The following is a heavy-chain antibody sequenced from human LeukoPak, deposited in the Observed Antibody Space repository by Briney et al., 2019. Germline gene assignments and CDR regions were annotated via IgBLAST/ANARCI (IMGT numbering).Heavy chain of an antibody. CDR2: ISGSGGSA. Sequence: GGSLRLSCAASGFTFSSYAMSWVRQAPGKGLEWVSAISGSGGSAYYADSVKGRFTISRDNSKNTLYLQMNSPRAEDTAVYYCAKRMDTAMGIFDYWGQGTLVTVSS. V-gene: IGHV3-23*01. J-gene: IGHJ4*02. CDR3: AKRMDTAMGIFDY. CDR1: GFTFSSYA. D-gene: IGHD5-18*01.